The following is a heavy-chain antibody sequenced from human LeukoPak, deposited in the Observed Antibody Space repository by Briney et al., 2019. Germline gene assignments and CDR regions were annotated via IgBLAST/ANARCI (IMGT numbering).Heavy chain of an antibody. Sequence: GGSLRLSCAASGFAFSNYDMHWVRQATGKGLEWVSSIDTAGDTYFLGSVKGRFTISRENAKNSLYLQMNSLRAGDTVVYYCARGVAGGLDSWGQGLLVTVSS. CDR3: ARGVAGGLDS. V-gene: IGHV3-13*04. CDR2: IDTAGDT. J-gene: IGHJ4*02. CDR1: GFAFSNYD. D-gene: IGHD6-19*01.